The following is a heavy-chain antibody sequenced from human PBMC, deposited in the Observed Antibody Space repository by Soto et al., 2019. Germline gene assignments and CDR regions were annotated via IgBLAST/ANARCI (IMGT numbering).Heavy chain of an antibody. Sequence: SETLSLTCTVSGGTISSSSYSWGWIRQPPGKGLEWIGTVYYSGSTNYNPSLKSRVTMSIDTSKNQFSLKLSPVTAADTAVYYCARDPVGVTHFDYWGQGALVTVSS. CDR1: GGTISSSSYS. D-gene: IGHD1-26*01. CDR3: ARDPVGVTHFDY. J-gene: IGHJ4*02. CDR2: VYYSGST. V-gene: IGHV4-39*07.